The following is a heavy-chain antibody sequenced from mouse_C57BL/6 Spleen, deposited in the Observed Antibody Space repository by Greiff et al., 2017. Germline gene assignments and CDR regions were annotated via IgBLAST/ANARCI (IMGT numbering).Heavy chain of an antibody. CDR2: ISSGSSTI. D-gene: IGHD1-1*01. J-gene: IGHJ1*03. CDR1: GFTFSDYG. CDR3: ARGYYGSSGWYFDV. Sequence: DVKLVESGGGLVKPGGSLKLSCAASGFTFSDYGMHWVRQAPEKGLEWVAYISSGSSTIYYADTVKGRFTISRDNAKNTLFLQMTSLRSEDTAMYYCARGYYGSSGWYFDVWGTGTTVTVSS. V-gene: IGHV5-17*01.